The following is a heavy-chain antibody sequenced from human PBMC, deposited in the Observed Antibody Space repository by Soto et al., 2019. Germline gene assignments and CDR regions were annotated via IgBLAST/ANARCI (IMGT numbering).Heavy chain of an antibody. J-gene: IGHJ4*02. Sequence: QVQLVQSGTEVKQPRSSVKVSCKASGGTFNNYAISWVRQAPGQGLEWMAGIIPMFGTVNYLQKFQGRVTLTADESTSTAYMELSSVRSEDTAVYYCAIKSSSDLGNYWGQGTLVTVSS. D-gene: IGHD6-6*01. CDR3: AIKSSSDLGNY. V-gene: IGHV1-69*01. CDR2: IIPMFGTV. CDR1: GGTFNNYA.